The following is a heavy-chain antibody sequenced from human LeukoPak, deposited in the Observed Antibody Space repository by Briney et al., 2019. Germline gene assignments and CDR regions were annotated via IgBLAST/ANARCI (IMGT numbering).Heavy chain of an antibody. J-gene: IGHJ5*02. CDR1: GGSFSGYY. Sequence: PSETLSLTCAVYGGSFSGYYWSWIRQPPGKGLEWIGEIDHSGSTNYNPSLKSRVTISVDTSKNQFSLKLSSVTAADTAVYYCARGWYSSSWYRGLDPWGQGTLVTVSS. CDR3: ARGWYSSSWYRGLDP. D-gene: IGHD6-13*01. V-gene: IGHV4-34*01. CDR2: IDHSGST.